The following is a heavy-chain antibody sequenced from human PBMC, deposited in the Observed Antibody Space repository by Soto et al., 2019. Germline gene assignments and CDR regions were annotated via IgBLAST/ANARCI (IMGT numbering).Heavy chain of an antibody. V-gene: IGHV4-59*01. D-gene: IGHD1-26*01. CDR3: ARGEDAFDI. J-gene: IGHJ3*02. CDR1: GGSISRYY. Sequence: SETLSLTCTVSGGSISRYYWSWIRQPPGKGLEWIGYIYYSGSTNYNPSLKSRVTISVDTSKNQFSLKLSSVTAADTAVYYCARGEDAFDIWGQGTMVT. CDR2: IYYSGST.